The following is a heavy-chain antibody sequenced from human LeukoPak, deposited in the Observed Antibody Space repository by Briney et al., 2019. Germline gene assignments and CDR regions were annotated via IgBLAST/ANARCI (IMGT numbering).Heavy chain of an antibody. CDR1: GYTLTGYY. Sequence: ASVKVSCRASGYTLTGYYMHWVRQAPGQGLEWMGWINPNSGGTNYAQKFQGRVTMTRDTSISTAYMELSRLRSDDTAVYYCARAFWSGYYESDYWGQGTLVTVSS. D-gene: IGHD3-3*01. J-gene: IGHJ4*02. CDR3: ARAFWSGYYESDY. CDR2: INPNSGGT. V-gene: IGHV1-2*02.